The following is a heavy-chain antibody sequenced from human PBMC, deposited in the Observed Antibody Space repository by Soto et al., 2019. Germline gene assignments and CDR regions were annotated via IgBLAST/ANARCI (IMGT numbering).Heavy chain of an antibody. V-gene: IGHV1-69*01. D-gene: IGHD1-26*01. J-gene: IGHJ6*02. CDR2: ITPIFGTA. Sequence: QVQLVQSGAEVKKPGSSVKVSCKASGGTFSSYAISWVRQAPGQGLEWMGGITPIFGTANYAQKFQGRVTITADESTSTAYMELSSLRSEDTAVYYCARGVRGATRLDPLYGMDVWGQGTTVTVSS. CDR3: ARGVRGATRLDPLYGMDV. CDR1: GGTFSSYA.